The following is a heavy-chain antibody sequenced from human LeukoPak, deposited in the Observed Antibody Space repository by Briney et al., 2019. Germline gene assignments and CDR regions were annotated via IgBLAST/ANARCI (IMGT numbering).Heavy chain of an antibody. V-gene: IGHV3-43D*03. CDR1: GFTFDDYA. J-gene: IGHJ4*02. D-gene: IGHD4-17*01. CDR2: ISWDGGST. Sequence: PGGSLRLSCAASGFTFDDYAMHWVRQAPGKGLEWVSLISWDGGSTYYADSVKGRFTVSRDNSKNTLYLQMNSLRAEDTAVYYCARVVDHDYGDYYLDYWGQGTLVTVSS. CDR3: ARVVDHDYGDYYLDY.